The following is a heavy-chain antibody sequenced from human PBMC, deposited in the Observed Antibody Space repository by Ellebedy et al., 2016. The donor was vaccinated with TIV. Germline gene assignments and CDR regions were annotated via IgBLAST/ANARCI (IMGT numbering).Heavy chain of an antibody. CDR1: GFTFSITW. D-gene: IGHD1-1*01. CDR3: TNRLESYGDY. CDR2: IKSKNVGATA. V-gene: IGHV3-15*01. J-gene: IGHJ4*02. Sequence: GESLKISXAASGFTFSITWLSWVRQAPGKGLEWVGRIKSKNVGATADYAASVAGRFTISRDDSKNTLFLHMSSLKPEDTAVYYCTNRLESYGDYWGRGALVAVSS.